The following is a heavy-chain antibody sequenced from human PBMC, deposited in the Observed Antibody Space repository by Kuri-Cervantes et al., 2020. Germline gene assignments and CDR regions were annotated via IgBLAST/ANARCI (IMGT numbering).Heavy chain of an antibody. CDR2: IFFSGST. J-gene: IGHJ3*02. CDR1: GCSISSSTYY. CDR3: DSTVLLWFGDKNVGDFDI. V-gene: IGHV4-39*01. Sequence: SQTLSPTCTVSGCSISSSTYYWDWILQPPGKGLEWIGSIFFSGSTYYNPSLKIRVTISVDTAKNQFSLKLSSVTAADTAVYYCDSTVLLWFGDKNVGDFDIWGQGTMVTVSS. D-gene: IGHD3-10*01.